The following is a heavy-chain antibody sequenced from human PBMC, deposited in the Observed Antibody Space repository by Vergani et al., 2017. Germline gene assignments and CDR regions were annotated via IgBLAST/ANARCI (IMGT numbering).Heavy chain of an antibody. Sequence: QVQLVPSGAEVKKPGASVKVSCKASGYTFTSYYMHWVRPAPGQGLEWMGIINPSGGSTSYAQKFQGRVTMTRDTSTSTVYMELSSLRSEDTAVYYCAREEQWLVDQYYFDYWGQGTLVTVSS. CDR1: GYTFTSYY. J-gene: IGHJ4*02. CDR2: INPSGGST. V-gene: IGHV1-46*01. D-gene: IGHD6-19*01. CDR3: AREEQWLVDQYYFDY.